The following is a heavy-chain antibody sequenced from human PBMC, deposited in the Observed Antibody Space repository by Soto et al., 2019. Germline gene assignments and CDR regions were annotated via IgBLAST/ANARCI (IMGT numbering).Heavy chain of an antibody. CDR2: ISSNGGST. CDR3: VKSPPITMVRGVMGH. J-gene: IGHJ4*02. CDR1: GFTFSSYA. V-gene: IGHV3-64D*08. D-gene: IGHD3-10*01. Sequence: GGSLRLACSASGFTFSSYAMHWVRQAPGKGLEYVSAISSNGGSTYYADSVKGRFTISRDNSKNTLYLQMSSLRAEDTAVYYCVKSPPITMVRGVMGHWGQGTLVTVSS.